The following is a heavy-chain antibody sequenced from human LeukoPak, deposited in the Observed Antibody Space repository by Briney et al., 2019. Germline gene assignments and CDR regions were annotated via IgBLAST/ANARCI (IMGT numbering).Heavy chain of an antibody. D-gene: IGHD3-22*01. CDR2: MYSDGRT. Sequence: GGSLRLSCEASEFTVTTNYMSWVRQAPGKGLEWVSTMYSDGRTFYADSVKGRFTISRDNAKNSLYLQMNSLRAEDTAVYYCAKDRMIARKPDYWGQGTLVTVSS. V-gene: IGHV3-66*01. CDR1: EFTVTTNY. J-gene: IGHJ4*02. CDR3: AKDRMIARKPDY.